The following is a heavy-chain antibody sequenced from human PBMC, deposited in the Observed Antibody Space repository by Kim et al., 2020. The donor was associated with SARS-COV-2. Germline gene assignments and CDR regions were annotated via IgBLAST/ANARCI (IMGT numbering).Heavy chain of an antibody. V-gene: IGHV1-18*01. J-gene: IGHJ4*02. Sequence: NTNYGQKLQGRVTMTTDKSTSTAYMELRSLRSDDTAVYYCARGSYADFDYWGQGTLVTVSS. CDR3: ARGSYADFDY. CDR2: NT. D-gene: IGHD1-26*01.